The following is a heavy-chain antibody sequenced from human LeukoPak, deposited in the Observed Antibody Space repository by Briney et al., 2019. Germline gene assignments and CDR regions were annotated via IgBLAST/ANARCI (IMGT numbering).Heavy chain of an antibody. D-gene: IGHD3-16*01. CDR1: GYTSTGYY. Sequence: ASVKVSCKASGYTSTGYYMHWVRQAPGQGLEWMGWINPNSGDTKYSQKFQGRVTMTRDTSISTAYMELSRLRSDDTAAYYCATQRGSYLWGTDFDYWGQGTLVTVSS. J-gene: IGHJ4*02. CDR2: INPNSGDT. CDR3: ATQRGSYLWGTDFDY. V-gene: IGHV1-2*02.